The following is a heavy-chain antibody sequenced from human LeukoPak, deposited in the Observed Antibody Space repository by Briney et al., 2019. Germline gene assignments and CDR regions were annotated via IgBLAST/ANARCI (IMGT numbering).Heavy chain of an antibody. D-gene: IGHD2-2*01. Sequence: GGSLRLSCAASGFAFSSYALSWVRQAPGKGLEWVSGISASGGTTYYADSVKGRFTISRDNSKNTLYLEMNSLRAEDTAVYYCAKEVVPAATRDYWGQGTLVTVSS. V-gene: IGHV3-23*01. CDR1: GFAFSSYA. J-gene: IGHJ4*02. CDR2: ISASGGTT. CDR3: AKEVVPAATRDY.